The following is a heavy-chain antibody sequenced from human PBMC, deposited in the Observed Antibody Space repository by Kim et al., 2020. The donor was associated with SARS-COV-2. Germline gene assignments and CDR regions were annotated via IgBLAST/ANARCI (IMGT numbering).Heavy chain of an antibody. CDR2: ISGSGGST. V-gene: IGHV3-23*01. D-gene: IGHD3-10*01. J-gene: IGHJ3*02. CDR3: AKIVVGLLWFGELFQNRGDAFDI. Sequence: GGSLRLSCAASGFTFSSYAMSWVRQAPGKGLEWVSAISGSGGSTYYADSVKGRFTISRDNSKNTLYLQMNSLRAEDTAVYYCAKIVVGLLWFGELFQNRGDAFDIWGQGTMVTVSS. CDR1: GFTFSSYA.